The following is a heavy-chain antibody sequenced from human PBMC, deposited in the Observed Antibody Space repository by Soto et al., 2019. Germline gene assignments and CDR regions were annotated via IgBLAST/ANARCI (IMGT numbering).Heavy chain of an antibody. J-gene: IGHJ4*02. D-gene: IGHD3-10*01. V-gene: IGHV4-31*03. CDR1: GGSISSGGYH. CDR2: IYYSGT. Sequence: QVQLQESGPGLVKPSQTLSLTCTVSGGSISSGGYHWSWIRQHPGKGLEWIGYIYYSGTSYNPSLKSRVTISVDTSKHQFSLKLSSVTAADTAVYFCARGVRDWGQGTLVTVSS. CDR3: ARGVRD.